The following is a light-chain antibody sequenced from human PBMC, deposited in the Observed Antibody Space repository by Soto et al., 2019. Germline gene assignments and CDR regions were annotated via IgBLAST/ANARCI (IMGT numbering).Light chain of an antibody. J-gene: IGKJ3*01. V-gene: IGKV3-20*01. CDR1: QSVSSSY. CDR2: DAS. CDR3: QQYGRSPDLFT. Sequence: IVLTQSPDTLSMSPGERATLSCRASQSVSSSYLAWYQQKPGQAPRLLIYDASNRATGIPDRFSGSGSGTDFTLTISRLEPEHFAVYYCQQYGRSPDLFTFGHGTKVDIK.